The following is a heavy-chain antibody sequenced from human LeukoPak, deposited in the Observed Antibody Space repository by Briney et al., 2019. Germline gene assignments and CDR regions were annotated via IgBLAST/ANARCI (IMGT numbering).Heavy chain of an antibody. CDR2: IIPIFGTA. Sequence: SVKVSCKASGGTFSSYAISWVRQAPGQGLEWMGGIIPIFGTANYAQKFQGRVTITTDESTSTAYMELSSLRSEDTAVYYCASLARNGDYDSSGYAFDIWGQGTMVTVSS. D-gene: IGHD3-22*01. CDR1: GGTFSSYA. CDR3: ASLARNGDYDSSGYAFDI. J-gene: IGHJ3*02. V-gene: IGHV1-69*05.